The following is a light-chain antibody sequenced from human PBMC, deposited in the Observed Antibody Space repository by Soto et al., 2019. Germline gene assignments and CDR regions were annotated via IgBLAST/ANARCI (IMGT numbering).Light chain of an antibody. V-gene: IGKV3-15*01. CDR2: GAS. Sequence: EIVMTQSPATLSVSPGERATLSCRASQSVSSNLAWYQQKPGQARRLLIYGASTRAPVIPVRFSGSGSGTEFTLTISSLQSEDFAVYYCQQYNSWPLTFGGGTKVEIK. J-gene: IGKJ4*01. CDR3: QQYNSWPLT. CDR1: QSVSSN.